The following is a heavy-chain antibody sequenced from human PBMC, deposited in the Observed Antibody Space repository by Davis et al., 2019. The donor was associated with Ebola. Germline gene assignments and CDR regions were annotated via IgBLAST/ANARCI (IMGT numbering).Heavy chain of an antibody. CDR2: IKQDGSEK. CDR1: GFTFSSYW. CDR3: ARWRIIVVVAHSWFDP. J-gene: IGHJ5*02. Sequence: PGGSLRLSCAASGFTFSSYWMSWVRQAPGKGLEWVANIKQDGSEKYYVDSVKGRFTISRDNAKNSLYLQMNSLRAEDTAVYYCARWRIIVVVAHSWFDPWGQGTLVTVSS. D-gene: IGHD2-15*01. V-gene: IGHV3-7*01.